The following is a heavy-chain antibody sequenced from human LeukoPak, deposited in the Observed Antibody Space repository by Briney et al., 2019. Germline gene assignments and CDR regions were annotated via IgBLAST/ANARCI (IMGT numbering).Heavy chain of an antibody. CDR2: IIISGITI. Sequence: RGALRLSCAAPRVTPSSSTTRWVRHAPRKRREWGSYIIISGITISSADSVRGRFTISRDNAKNSLCLQMNSLRAEDTAVYYCARDRRYYFDYWGQGTLVTVSS. CDR3: ARDRRYYFDY. CDR1: RVTPSSST. V-gene: IGHV3-48*01. J-gene: IGHJ4*02.